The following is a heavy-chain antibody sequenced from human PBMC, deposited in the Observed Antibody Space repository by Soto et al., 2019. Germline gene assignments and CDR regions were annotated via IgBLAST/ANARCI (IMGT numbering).Heavy chain of an antibody. CDR2: IYYSGST. Sequence: QVQLQESGPGLVKPSQTLSLTCTVSGGSISSGGYYWSWIRQHPGKGLEWIGYIYYSGSTYYNPSLKSRVTISVDTSKNQSSLKLSSVTAADTAVYYCARDEIEEMATIPAFDIWGQGTMVTVSS. CDR1: GGSISSGGYY. J-gene: IGHJ3*02. CDR3: ARDEIEEMATIPAFDI. V-gene: IGHV4-31*03. D-gene: IGHD5-12*01.